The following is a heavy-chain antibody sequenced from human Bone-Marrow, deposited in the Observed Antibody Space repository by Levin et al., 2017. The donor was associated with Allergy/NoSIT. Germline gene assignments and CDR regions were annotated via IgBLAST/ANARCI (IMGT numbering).Heavy chain of an antibody. CDR3: ARDLARTSPQGGGDYFDY. V-gene: IGHV1-69*04. CDR1: GGTFSSYT. D-gene: IGHD2-2*01. Sequence: SVKVSCKASGGTFSSYTISWVRQAPGQGLEWMGRIIPILGIANYAQKFQGRVTITADKSASTAYMELSSLRSEDTAVYYCARDLARTSPQGGGDYFDYWGQGTLVTVSS. CDR2: IIPILGIA. J-gene: IGHJ4*02.